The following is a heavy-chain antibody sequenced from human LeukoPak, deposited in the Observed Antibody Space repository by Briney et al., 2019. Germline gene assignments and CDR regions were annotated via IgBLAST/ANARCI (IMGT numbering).Heavy chain of an antibody. J-gene: IGHJ4*02. CDR1: GYTFTSYG. CDR3: ARFLIGGGSPHYFDY. V-gene: IGHV1-18*01. CDR2: ISVYNGNT. Sequence: ASVKVSCKASGYTFTSYGINWVRQAPGQGLEWMGWISVYNGNTNYAQKFQGRVIMTTDTLTTTAYMELMSLRSDDTAVYYCARFLIGGGSPHYFDYWGQGTQVTVSS. D-gene: IGHD2-15*01.